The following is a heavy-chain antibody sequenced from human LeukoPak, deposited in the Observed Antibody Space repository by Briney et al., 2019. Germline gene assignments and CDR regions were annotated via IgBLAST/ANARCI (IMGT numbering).Heavy chain of an antibody. CDR2: ISAYNGNT. J-gene: IGHJ5*02. V-gene: IGHV1-18*01. Sequence: ASVKVSCKASGYTFTSYGISWVRQAPGQGLEWMGWISAYNGNTNYAQKLQGRVTMTTDTSTSTAYTELRSLRSDDTAVYYCARDSPGPYNWNIVHWFDPWGQGTLVTVSS. CDR3: ARDSPGPYNWNIVHWFDP. D-gene: IGHD1/OR15-1a*01. CDR1: GYTFTSYG.